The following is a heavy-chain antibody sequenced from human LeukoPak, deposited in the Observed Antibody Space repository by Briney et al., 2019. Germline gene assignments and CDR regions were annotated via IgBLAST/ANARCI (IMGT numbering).Heavy chain of an antibody. J-gene: IGHJ4*02. V-gene: IGHV3-11*01. Sequence: GGSLRLSCAASGFTFSDYYMSWIRQAPGKGLEWVSYISSSGNTIYYADSVKGRFTISRDNAKNSLYLQMNSLRAEDTAVYYCASPGHRGSGWYRYWGQGTLVTVSS. D-gene: IGHD6-19*01. CDR2: ISSSGNTI. CDR3: ASPGHRGSGWYRY. CDR1: GFTFSDYY.